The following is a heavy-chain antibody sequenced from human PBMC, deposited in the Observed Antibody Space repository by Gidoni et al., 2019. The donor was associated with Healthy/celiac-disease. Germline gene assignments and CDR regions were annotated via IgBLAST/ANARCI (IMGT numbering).Heavy chain of an antibody. CDR3: ARGRRGDQGLYGMDV. Sequence: QVQLVESGGGVVQPGRSLRLSCAASGFTFSSYGMHWVRQAPGKGLEWVAVIWYDGSNKYYADSVKGRFTISRDNSKNTLYLQMNSLRAEDTAVYYCARGRRGDQGLYGMDVWGQGTTVTVSS. CDR2: IWYDGSNK. J-gene: IGHJ6*02. CDR1: GFTFSSYG. V-gene: IGHV3-33*01. D-gene: IGHD3-10*01.